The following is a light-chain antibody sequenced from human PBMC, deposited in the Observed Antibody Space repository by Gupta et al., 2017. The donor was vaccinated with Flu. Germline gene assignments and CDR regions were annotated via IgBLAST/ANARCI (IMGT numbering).Light chain of an antibody. V-gene: IGKV3-20*01. Sequence: EIVLTQSPGTLSLSPGERATLSCRASQSVSRSYLAWYQQKPGQAPRLLMYDESSRATGIPDRFSGSGSGTDFTLTISRLEPEHLAVYWCKQYGSSQRTFGQGTKVEIK. CDR2: DES. CDR1: QSVSRSY. CDR3: KQYGSSQRT. J-gene: IGKJ1*01.